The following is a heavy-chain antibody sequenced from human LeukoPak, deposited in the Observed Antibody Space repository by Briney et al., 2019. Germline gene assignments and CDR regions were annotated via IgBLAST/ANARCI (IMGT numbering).Heavy chain of an antibody. J-gene: IGHJ4*02. Sequence: SETLSLTCAVSGNSISNTYYWGWIRQPPGKELEWIGSIYDSGSTHYNPSLKSRVTISVDTSKNQFSLKLSSVTAADTAVYYCARNSSGNYFDYWGQGTLVTVSS. CDR1: GNSISNTYY. V-gene: IGHV4-38-2*01. D-gene: IGHD1-26*01. CDR2: IYDSGST. CDR3: ARNSSGNYFDY.